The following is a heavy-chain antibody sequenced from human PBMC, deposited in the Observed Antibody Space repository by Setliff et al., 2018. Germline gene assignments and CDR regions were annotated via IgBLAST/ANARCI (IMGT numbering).Heavy chain of an antibody. D-gene: IGHD2-8*01. CDR1: GGPINSDRYY. CDR3: ARHGLHCTNGICPPPFDP. J-gene: IGHJ5*02. Sequence: KTSETLSLTCTVSGGPINSDRYYWGWIRQPPGKGLEWIGSMYSSGSTYYNPSLKSRVTISVDTSKNQFSLKLSSVTAADTAVYYCARHGLHCTNGICPPPFDPWGQGTLVTVSS. V-gene: IGHV4-39*01. CDR2: MYSSGST.